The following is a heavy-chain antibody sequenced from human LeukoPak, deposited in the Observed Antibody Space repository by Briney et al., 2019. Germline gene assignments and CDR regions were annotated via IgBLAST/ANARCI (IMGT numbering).Heavy chain of an antibody. V-gene: IGHV4-59*12. CDR3: AREWSGAIFGVVQNWFDP. CDR1: GGSINNYY. CDR2: IYYSGST. J-gene: IGHJ5*02. D-gene: IGHD3-3*01. Sequence: SETLSLTCTVSGGSINNYYWNWIRQPPGKGLEWIGYIYYSGSTSYNPSLKSRVTISVDTSKNQFSLKLSSVTAADTAVYYCAREWSGAIFGVVQNWFDPWGQGTLVTVSS.